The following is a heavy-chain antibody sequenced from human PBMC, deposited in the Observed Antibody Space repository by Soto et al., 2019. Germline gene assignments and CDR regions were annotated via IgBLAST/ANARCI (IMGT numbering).Heavy chain of an antibody. V-gene: IGHV4-61*01. D-gene: IGHD2-21*01. Sequence: SETLSLTCTVSGGSVSSGSYYWSWIRQPPGKGLEWIGYIYYSGSTNYNPSLKSRVTISVDTSKNQFSLKLSSVTAADTAVYYCATLPPRIVVTILPIPSWGQGIQVTVSS. CDR3: ATLPPRIVVTILPIPS. J-gene: IGHJ5*02. CDR1: GGSVSSGSYY. CDR2: IYYSGST.